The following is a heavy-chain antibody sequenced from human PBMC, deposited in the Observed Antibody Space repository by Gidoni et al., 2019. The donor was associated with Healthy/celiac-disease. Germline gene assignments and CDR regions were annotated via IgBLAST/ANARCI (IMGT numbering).Heavy chain of an antibody. V-gene: IGHV3-66*02. CDR2: IYSGGST. J-gene: IGHJ4*02. CDR1: GFTVSSNY. D-gene: IGHD3-22*01. CDR3: ARARTGDSSGYYCLDY. Sequence: EVQLVESGGGLVQPGGSLRLSCAASGFTVSSNYMSWVRQAPGKGLAWVSVIYSGGSTYYSDSVKGRFTISRDNSKNTLYLQMNSLRAEDTAVYYCARARTGDSSGYYCLDYWGQGTLVTVSS.